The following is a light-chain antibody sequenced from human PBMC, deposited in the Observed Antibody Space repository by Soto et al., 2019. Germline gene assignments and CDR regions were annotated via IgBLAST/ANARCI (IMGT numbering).Light chain of an antibody. CDR2: DAS. CDR1: RSVSGSY. V-gene: IGKV3-20*01. Sequence: DIVLTQSPGTLSLSPGERAALSCRASRSVSGSYLTWYQQKPGQAPRLLIYDASRRATGVPDRFSGSGSGTDFTLTISGLEPGDFAVYYCQQYVSSPWTFGQGTKVEIK. J-gene: IGKJ1*01. CDR3: QQYVSSPWT.